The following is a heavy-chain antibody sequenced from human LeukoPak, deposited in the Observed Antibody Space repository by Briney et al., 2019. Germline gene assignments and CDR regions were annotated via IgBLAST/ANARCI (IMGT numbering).Heavy chain of an antibody. V-gene: IGHV3-21*04. CDR2: ISSSSSYI. Sequence: GGSLRLSCAASGFTFSSYSMNWVRQAPGKGLEWVSSISSSSSYIYYADSVKGRFTISRDNAKNSLYLQMNSLRAEDTAVYYCAKPLDTAMVTDFDYWGQGTLVTVSS. D-gene: IGHD5-18*01. J-gene: IGHJ4*02. CDR3: AKPLDTAMVTDFDY. CDR1: GFTFSSYS.